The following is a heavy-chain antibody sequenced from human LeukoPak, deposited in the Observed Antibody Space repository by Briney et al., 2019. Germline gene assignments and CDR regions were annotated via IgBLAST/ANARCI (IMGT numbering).Heavy chain of an antibody. J-gene: IGHJ4*02. CDR2: IYTSGST. D-gene: IGHD6-19*01. V-gene: IGHV4-61*02. Sequence: SQTLSLTCTVSGGSISSGSYYWSWIRQPAGKGLEWIGRIYTSGSTNYNPSLKSRVTISVDTSKNQFSLKLNSVTAADTAVYYCARGYSSGWFLDYWGQGTLVTVSS. CDR1: GGSISSGSYY. CDR3: ARGYSSGWFLDY.